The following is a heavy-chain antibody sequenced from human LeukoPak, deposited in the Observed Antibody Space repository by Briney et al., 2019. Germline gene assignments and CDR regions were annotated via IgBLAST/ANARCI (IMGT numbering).Heavy chain of an antibody. J-gene: IGHJ6*03. Sequence: ASVKVSCKASGYTFTSYDINWVRQATGQGLEWMGWMNPNNGNTGYAQKFQGRVTMTRNTSISTAYMELSSLRSEDTAVYYCARARIYCSSTSCYEDYYYYYYMDVWGKGTTVTVSS. CDR1: GYTFTSYD. D-gene: IGHD2-2*01. CDR3: ARARIYCSSTSCYEDYYYYYYMDV. V-gene: IGHV1-8*01. CDR2: MNPNNGNT.